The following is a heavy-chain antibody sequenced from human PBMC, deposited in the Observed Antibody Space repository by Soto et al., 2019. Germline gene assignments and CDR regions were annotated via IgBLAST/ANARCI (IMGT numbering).Heavy chain of an antibody. D-gene: IGHD4-4*01. CDR2: ISNSGST. CDR3: ARAVYSNHVY. CDR1: GASISSGSYY. J-gene: IGHJ4*02. Sequence: QVQLQESGPGLVKPSQTLSLTCTVSGASISSGSYYWSWIRQLPGKGLEWIGYISNSGSTYYNPPLKSRVTISVDTSKNQFSLRVSSVTAADTAVYYCARAVYSNHVYWGQGTLVTVSS. V-gene: IGHV4-31*03.